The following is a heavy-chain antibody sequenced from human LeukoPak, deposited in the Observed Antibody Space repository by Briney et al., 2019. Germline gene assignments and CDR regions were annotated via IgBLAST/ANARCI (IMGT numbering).Heavy chain of an antibody. CDR3: VRGVYYYYMDV. CDR1: GGSITSYY. Sequence: SETLSLTCSVSGGSITSYYCSWIRQPAGKGLEGIGRMYNGGSTNYNPSLKSRVTMSLDTSKNQFSLKLSSVTAADTAVYFCVRGVYYYYMDVWGKGTTVTVSS. J-gene: IGHJ6*03. CDR2: MYNGGST. D-gene: IGHD3-10*01. V-gene: IGHV4-4*07.